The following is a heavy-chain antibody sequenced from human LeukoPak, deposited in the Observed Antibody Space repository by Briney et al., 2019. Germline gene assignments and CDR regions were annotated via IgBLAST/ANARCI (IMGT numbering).Heavy chain of an antibody. CDR2: INPNNGDS. V-gene: IGHV1-8*03. Sequence: GASVNVSCTASGYTFTNYHINWVRQATGQGLEWMGWINPNNGDSGFAQKFQGRVTITRDTAMTTAYMELSSLTSEDTAIYFWARTTSFTASGYDYWGQGTLVTVSS. CDR1: GYTFTNYH. CDR3: ARTTSFTASGYDY. D-gene: IGHD6-25*01. J-gene: IGHJ4*02.